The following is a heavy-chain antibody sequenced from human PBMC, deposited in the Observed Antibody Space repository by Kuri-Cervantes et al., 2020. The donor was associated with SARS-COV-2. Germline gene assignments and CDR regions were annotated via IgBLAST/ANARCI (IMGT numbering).Heavy chain of an antibody. CDR1: GGSFSGYY. V-gene: IGHV4-34*01. J-gene: IGHJ5*02. Sequence: GSLRLSRAVYGGSFSGYYWSWIRQPPGKGLEWIGEINHSGSTNYNPSLKSRVTISVDTSKNQFSLKLSSVTAADTAVYYCARDLPESGYSYTGNWFDPWGQGTLVTVSS. D-gene: IGHD5-18*01. CDR3: ARDLPESGYSYTGNWFDP. CDR2: INHSGST.